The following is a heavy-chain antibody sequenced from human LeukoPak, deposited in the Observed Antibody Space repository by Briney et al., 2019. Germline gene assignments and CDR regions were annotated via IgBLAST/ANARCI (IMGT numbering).Heavy chain of an antibody. V-gene: IGHV3-48*03. CDR3: ASGRGSYSPDY. CDR2: LSSSGNA. CDR1: GFSFSDHE. J-gene: IGHJ4*02. Sequence: GGSLRLSCAASGFSFSDHEMNWVRQAPGQGLEWVSYLSSSGNAYYADSVKGRFTISRDNSKNSLYLQMTSLRADDTAVYYCASGRGSYSPDYWGQGTLVTVSS. D-gene: IGHD1-26*01.